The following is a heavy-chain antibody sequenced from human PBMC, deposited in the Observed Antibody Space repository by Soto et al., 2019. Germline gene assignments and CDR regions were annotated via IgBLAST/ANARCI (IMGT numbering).Heavy chain of an antibody. CDR3: AIDLWWYTH. CDR2: ISGGGSGA. Sequence: EVQLLESGGGLVQPGGSLRLSCTASGFTFSDHAMTWVRQAPGKGLEWLSGISGGGSGAYYADSVKGRFTASRANSNNTLFLQMYSLRVEDTAVYYCAIDLWWYTHWGQGTLVTVSS. CDR1: GFTFSDHA. V-gene: IGHV3-23*01. J-gene: IGHJ4*02. D-gene: IGHD2-15*01.